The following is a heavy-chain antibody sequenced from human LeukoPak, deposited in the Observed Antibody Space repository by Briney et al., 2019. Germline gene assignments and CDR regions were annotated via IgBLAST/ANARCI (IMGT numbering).Heavy chain of an antibody. CDR3: ARDMAVADPDY. J-gene: IGHJ4*02. V-gene: IGHV3-21*06. CDR2: ISDSSSYT. CDR1: GFTFSSYS. Sequence: GGSLRLSCAASGFTFSSYSMNWVRQAPGEGLEWVSSISDSSSYTYYADSVKGRFTISRDNAKNSLYLQMNSLRAEDTAVYYCARDMAVADPDYWGQGTLLTVSS. D-gene: IGHD6-19*01.